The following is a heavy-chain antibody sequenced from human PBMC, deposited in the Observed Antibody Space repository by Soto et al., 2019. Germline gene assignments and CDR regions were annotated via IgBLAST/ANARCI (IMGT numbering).Heavy chain of an antibody. CDR1: GFTFSSYD. CDR3: ARAYAVGATVDY. D-gene: IGHD1-26*01. Sequence: GGSLRLSCAASGFTFSSYDMHWVRQATGKGLEWVSAIGTAGDTYYPGSVKGRFTISRENAKNSLYLQMNSLRAEDTAVYYCARAYAVGATVDYWGQGTLVTVSS. CDR2: IGTAGDT. V-gene: IGHV3-13*01. J-gene: IGHJ4*02.